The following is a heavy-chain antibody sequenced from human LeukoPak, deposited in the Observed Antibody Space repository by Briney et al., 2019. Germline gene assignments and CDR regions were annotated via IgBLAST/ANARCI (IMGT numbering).Heavy chain of an antibody. CDR2: IYFSGTT. Sequence: PSETLSLTCTVSGDSINAYYWGWIRQPPGKGLEWIGYIYFSGTTKYNPSLESRVTISVDTSKNQFSLNLSSVTAADTAVYYCARRRAEGGSNGHYNWFDPWGQGILVTVSS. CDR1: GDSINAYY. V-gene: IGHV4-59*08. CDR3: ARRRAEGGSNGHYNWFDP. D-gene: IGHD6-13*01. J-gene: IGHJ5*02.